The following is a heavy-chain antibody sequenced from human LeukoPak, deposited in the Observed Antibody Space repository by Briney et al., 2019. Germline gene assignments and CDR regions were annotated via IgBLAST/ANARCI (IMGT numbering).Heavy chain of an antibody. J-gene: IGHJ4*02. CDR1: GYRFTSYW. Sequence: GGSLKISCKGSGYRFTSYWIGGVRQVPGKGLEWMGIIYPGDSDTRYSPSFQGQVTISADKSISTAYLQWSSLKASDTAMYYCARTYDFWSGYDPYYFDYWGQGTLVTVSS. V-gene: IGHV5-51*01. CDR3: ARTYDFWSGYDPYYFDY. CDR2: IYPGDSDT. D-gene: IGHD3-3*01.